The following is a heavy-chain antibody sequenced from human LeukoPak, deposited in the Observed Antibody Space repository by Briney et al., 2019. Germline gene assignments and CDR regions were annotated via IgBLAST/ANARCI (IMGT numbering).Heavy chain of an antibody. CDR1: GYTFTGYY. D-gene: IGHD2-2*01. Sequence: ASVKVSCKASGYTFTGYYMHWVRQAPGQGLEWMGWINPNSGGTNYAQKFQGRVTMTRDTSISTAYMELSRLRSDDTAVYCCARAFCTSHCYIYDYWGQGTLVTVSS. V-gene: IGHV1-2*02. CDR3: ARAFCTSHCYIYDY. CDR2: INPNSGGT. J-gene: IGHJ4*02.